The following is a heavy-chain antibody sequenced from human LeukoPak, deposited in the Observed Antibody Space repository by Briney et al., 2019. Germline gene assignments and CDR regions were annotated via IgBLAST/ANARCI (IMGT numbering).Heavy chain of an antibody. CDR1: GFTFHNYG. Sequence: GGSLTLSCAASGFTFHNYGMHWVRQAPGKGLEWVSGISWNGRSIGYADAVKGRFTISRDNAKNSLYLQMKSLRAEDTALYFCVRGNTIYYDGVVGYWGQGTLVTVSS. CDR2: ISWNGRSI. J-gene: IGHJ4*02. V-gene: IGHV3-9*01. D-gene: IGHD3-3*01. CDR3: VRGNTIYYDGVVGY.